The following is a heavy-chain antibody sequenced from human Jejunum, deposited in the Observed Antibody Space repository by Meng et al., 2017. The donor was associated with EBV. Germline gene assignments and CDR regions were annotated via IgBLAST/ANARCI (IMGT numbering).Heavy chain of an antibody. Sequence: QVQLQESGPRLEKPSGTLSLTCVVSGGSISDNDWWRWVRQPPGKGLEGLGEIYHGGGTNYNPSLESRVTISVDKSKNQFSLKLNSVTVADTAVYYCAGNGYYALEYWGPGILVTVSS. V-gene: IGHV4-4*02. CDR3: AGNGYYALEY. D-gene: IGHD3-22*01. CDR2: IYHGGGT. CDR1: GGSISDNDW. J-gene: IGHJ4*02.